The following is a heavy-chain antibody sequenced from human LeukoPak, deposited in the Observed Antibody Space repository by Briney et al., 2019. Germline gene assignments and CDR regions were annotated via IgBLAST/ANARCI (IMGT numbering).Heavy chain of an antibody. CDR1: GGSISSYY. D-gene: IGHD6-6*01. Sequence: PSETLSLTCTVSGGSISSYYWSWIRQPPGKGLEWIGYIYYSGSTNYNPSLKSRVTISVDTSKNQFSLKLSSVTAADTAVYYCARSEYSSLIWFDPWGQGTLVTVSS. J-gene: IGHJ5*02. CDR3: ARSEYSSLIWFDP. V-gene: IGHV4-59*01. CDR2: IYYSGST.